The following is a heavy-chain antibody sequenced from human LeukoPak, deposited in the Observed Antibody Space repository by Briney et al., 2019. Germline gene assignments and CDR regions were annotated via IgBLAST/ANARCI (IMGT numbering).Heavy chain of an antibody. CDR1: GFTFSSYA. CDR3: ANRDLYYFDY. D-gene: IGHD5-24*01. V-gene: IGHV3-23*01. CDR2: ISGSGGST. Sequence: GGSLRLSCEASGFTFSSYAMSWVRQAPGKGLEWVSAISGSGGSTYYADSVKGRFTISRGNSKNTLYLQMNSLRAEDTAVYYCANRDLYYFDYWGQGTLVTVSS. J-gene: IGHJ4*02.